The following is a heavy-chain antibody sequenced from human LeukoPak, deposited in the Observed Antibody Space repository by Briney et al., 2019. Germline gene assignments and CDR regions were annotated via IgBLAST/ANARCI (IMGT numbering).Heavy chain of an antibody. CDR1: GFTFSSSA. CDR3: AKGYSSSWRQIIQYFQH. V-gene: IGHV3-23*05. CDR2: INNVGSHI. J-gene: IGHJ1*01. Sequence: GGSLRLSCAASGFTFSSSAMNWVRQAPGKGLEWVSSINNVGSHIYYADSVKGRFTISRDNSKNTLYLQMNSLRAEDTAVYYCAKGYSSSWRQIIQYFQHWGQGTLVTVSS. D-gene: IGHD6-13*01.